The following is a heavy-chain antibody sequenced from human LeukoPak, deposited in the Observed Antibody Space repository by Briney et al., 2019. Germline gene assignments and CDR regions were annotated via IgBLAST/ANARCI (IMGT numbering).Heavy chain of an antibody. D-gene: IGHD3-3*01. CDR3: ARSLYYDFWSGYYYGY. V-gene: IGHV4-34*01. Sequence: TSETLSLTCAVYGGSFSGYYWSWIRQPPGKGLERIGEINHSGSANYNPSLKSRVTISVDTSKNQFSLKLSSVTAADTAVYYCARSLYYDFWSGYYYGYWGQGTLVTVSS. J-gene: IGHJ4*02. CDR1: GGSFSGYY. CDR2: INHSGSA.